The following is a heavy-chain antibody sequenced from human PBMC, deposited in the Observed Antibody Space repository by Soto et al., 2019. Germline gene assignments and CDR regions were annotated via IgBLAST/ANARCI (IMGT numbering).Heavy chain of an antibody. V-gene: IGHV3-23*01. CDR1: GFTFSSYA. J-gene: IGHJ4*02. Sequence: RLSCAASGFTFSSYAMSWVRQAPGKGLEWVSAISGSGGSTYYADSVKGRFTISRDNSKNTLYLQMNSLRAEDTAVYYCAKSPMIVVVPTDYWGQGTLVTVSS. D-gene: IGHD3-22*01. CDR2: ISGSGGST. CDR3: AKSPMIVVVPTDY.